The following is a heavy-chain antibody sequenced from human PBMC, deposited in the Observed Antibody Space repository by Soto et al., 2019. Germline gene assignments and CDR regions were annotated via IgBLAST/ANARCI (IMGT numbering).Heavy chain of an antibody. Sequence: SSETLSLTCTVSGDSISTSYWSWIRQPPGKGLEWIGYIYYSGSTTYNPSLKSRVTMSVDTSKNQFSLKLSAVTAADTAVYYCARDRPGWEPTIGPSFDFWGQGILVTVSS. CDR3: ARDRPGWEPTIGPSFDF. D-gene: IGHD1-26*01. V-gene: IGHV4-59*01. CDR1: GDSISTSY. CDR2: IYYSGST. J-gene: IGHJ4*02.